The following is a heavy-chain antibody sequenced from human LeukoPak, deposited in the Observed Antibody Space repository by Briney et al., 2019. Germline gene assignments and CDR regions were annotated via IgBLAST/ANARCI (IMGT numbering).Heavy chain of an antibody. V-gene: IGHV5-51*01. J-gene: IGHJ4*02. CDR2: IYRGDSDT. CDR1: DVIFINYW. Sequence: GGSLQISCKGSDVIFINYWIDWVRHLPGEGLEGMGIIYRGDSDTKYSASFQSQVTISADKSISTAYLQWSSLKASDTAMYYCARHIGSGYDLGSDYWGQGTLVTVSS. CDR3: ARHIGSGYDLGSDY. D-gene: IGHD5-12*01.